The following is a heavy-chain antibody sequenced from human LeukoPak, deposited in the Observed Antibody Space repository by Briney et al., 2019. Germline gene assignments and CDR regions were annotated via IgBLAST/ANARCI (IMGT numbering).Heavy chain of an antibody. CDR3: ARYRGSWYFDY. J-gene: IGHJ4*02. V-gene: IGHV3-21*01. CDR2: ISSSSSYI. Sequence: GGSLRLSCVASGFTFPRYAMNWVRQAPGKGLEWVSSISSSSSYIYYADSVKGRFTISRDNAKNSLYLQMNSLRAEDTAVYYCARYRGSWYFDYWGQGTLVTVSS. CDR1: GFTFPRYA. D-gene: IGHD6-13*01.